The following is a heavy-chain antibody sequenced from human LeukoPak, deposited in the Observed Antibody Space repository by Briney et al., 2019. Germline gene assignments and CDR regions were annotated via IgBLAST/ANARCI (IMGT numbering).Heavy chain of an antibody. V-gene: IGHV4-59*01. CDR1: GGSISNYY. CDR2: MYYRGST. CDR3: ARSPGVTAISRFDP. J-gene: IGHJ5*02. D-gene: IGHD2-21*02. Sequence: SETLSLTCTVSGGSISNYYWSWIRQPPGKGLEWIGYMYYRGSTNYNPSLKSRVTISVDTSKNQFSLNLSSVTAAVTAVYYCARSPGVTAISRFDPWAREPWSPSPQ.